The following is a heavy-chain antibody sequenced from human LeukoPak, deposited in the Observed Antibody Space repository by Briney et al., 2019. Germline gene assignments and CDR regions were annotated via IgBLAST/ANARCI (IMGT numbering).Heavy chain of an antibody. CDR1: GCTFTGYY. D-gene: IGHD3-22*01. CDR2: INPNSGGT. V-gene: IGHV1-2*02. CDR3: ARDADYYDSSGYYAGYFDY. Sequence: ASVKVSCKASGCTFTGYYMHWVRQAPGQGLEWMGWINPNSGGTNYAQKFQGRVTMTRDTSISTAYMELSRLRSDDTAVYYCARDADYYDSSGYYAGYFDYWGQGTLVTVSS. J-gene: IGHJ4*02.